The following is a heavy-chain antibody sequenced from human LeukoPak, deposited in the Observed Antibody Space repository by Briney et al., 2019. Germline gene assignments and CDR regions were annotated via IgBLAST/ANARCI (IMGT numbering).Heavy chain of an antibody. CDR2: TYYGSKWYN. D-gene: IGHD2-15*01. J-gene: IGHJ4*02. V-gene: IGHV6-1*01. Sequence: SQTLSLTCAISGDSVSSNSAAWNWIRQSPSRGLEWLGRTYYGSKWYNDYAVSVKSRITINPDTSKNQFSLQLNSVTPEDTAVYYCARDQGYCSAGSCYHFDCWGQGTLVTVSS. CDR3: ARDQGYCSAGSCYHFDC. CDR1: GDSVSSNSAA.